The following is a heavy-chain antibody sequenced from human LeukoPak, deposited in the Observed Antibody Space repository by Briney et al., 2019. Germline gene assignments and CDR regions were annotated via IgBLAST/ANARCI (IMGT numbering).Heavy chain of an antibody. CDR2: IGGSGGTT. Sequence: GGSLRLSCAASAFTFSTYAMSWVRQAPGKGLEWVSAIGGSGGTTYYADSVKGRFTISRDNSKNTLYLQMNSLRAEDTAVYYCAKAQVALPRFYYFDYWGQGTLVTVSS. CDR3: AKAQVALPRFYYFDY. J-gene: IGHJ4*02. D-gene: IGHD2-15*01. V-gene: IGHV3-23*01. CDR1: AFTFSTYA.